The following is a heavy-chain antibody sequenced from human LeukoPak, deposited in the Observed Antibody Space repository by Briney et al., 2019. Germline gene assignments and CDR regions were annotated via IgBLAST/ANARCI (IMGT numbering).Heavy chain of an antibody. CDR2: IWYDGSNK. CDR3: ASAPYGSGTFLDY. J-gene: IGHJ4*02. V-gene: IGHV3-33*01. CDR1: GFTFSSYG. D-gene: IGHD3-10*01. Sequence: GRSLRLSCAASGFTFSSYGMHWVRQAPGKGLEWVAVIWYDGSNKYYADSVKGRFTISRDNSKNTPYLQMNSLRAEDTAVYYCASAPYGSGTFLDYWGQGTLVTASS.